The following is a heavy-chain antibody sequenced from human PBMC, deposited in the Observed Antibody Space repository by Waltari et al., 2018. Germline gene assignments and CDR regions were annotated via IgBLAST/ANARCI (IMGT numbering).Heavy chain of an antibody. J-gene: IGHJ6*03. CDR2: INWNGGST. Sequence: EVQLVESGGGVVRPGGSLRLSCAASGFTFDDYGMSWVRQAPGKGLEWVAGINWNGGSTGDADSVKGRFTISRDNAKNSLYLQMNSRRAEDTALYHCARELNSGYDPPCMDVWGKGTTVTVSS. V-gene: IGHV3-20*01. CDR1: GFTFDDYG. CDR3: ARELNSGYDPPCMDV. D-gene: IGHD5-12*01.